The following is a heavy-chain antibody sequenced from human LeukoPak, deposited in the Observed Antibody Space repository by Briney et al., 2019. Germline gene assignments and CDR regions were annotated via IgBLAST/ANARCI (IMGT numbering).Heavy chain of an antibody. J-gene: IGHJ6*02. CDR1: GFTFSSYA. CDR3: AKEKEMATTFYYYYYGMDV. CDR2: ISYDGSNK. D-gene: IGHD5-24*01. V-gene: IGHV3-30-3*01. Sequence: GGSLRLSCAASGFTFSSYAMHWVRQAPGKGLEWVALISYDGSNKYYADSVKGRFTISRDNSKNTLYLQMNSLRAEDTAVYYCAKEKEMATTFYYYYYGMDVWGQGTTVTVSS.